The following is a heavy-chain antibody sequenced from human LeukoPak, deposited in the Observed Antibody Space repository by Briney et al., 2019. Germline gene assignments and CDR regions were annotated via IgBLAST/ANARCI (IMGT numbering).Heavy chain of an antibody. D-gene: IGHD2-15*01. J-gene: IGHJ5*02. CDR1: GYTFINND. CDR2: IDPKNGNR. Sequence: ASVRVSCKASGYTFINNDINWVRQAPGQGLEWMAWIDPKNGNRGYAQNFQGRVTMTTDTSISTAYMELSGLRSEDTAVYYCARSHTRKGFCGGGRCYPAVWWFDPWGRGTLVTVSS. V-gene: IGHV1-8*01. CDR3: ARSHTRKGFCGGGRCYPAVWWFDP.